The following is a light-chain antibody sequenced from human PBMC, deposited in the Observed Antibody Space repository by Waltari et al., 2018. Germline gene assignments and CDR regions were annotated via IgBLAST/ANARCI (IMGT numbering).Light chain of an antibody. J-gene: IGKJ2*01. CDR1: QSVSXY. CDR2: DAS. Sequence: EIVLTXSPATXSLSXGERAXLSCRASQSVSXYLAWYQQKPGQAPRLLIYDASNRATGIPARXXGSGSGTDFTLTISSXXXEXXAVYYCQXRXNWPQXTXXXGXKLEIK. CDR3: QXRXNWPQXT. V-gene: IGKV3-11*01.